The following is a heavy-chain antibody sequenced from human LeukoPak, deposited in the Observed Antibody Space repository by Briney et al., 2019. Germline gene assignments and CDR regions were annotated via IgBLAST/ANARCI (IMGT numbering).Heavy chain of an antibody. CDR3: ARGNRDSSGFYYYYGMDV. J-gene: IGHJ6*02. V-gene: IGHV3-74*01. D-gene: IGHD6-19*01. CDR1: GFIFSRYW. CDR2: INGDETSI. Sequence: GGSLRLSCAASGFIFSRYWMYWVRQAPGKGLVWVLHINGDETSINYADFVKGRFTISRDNAKNSLYLQMNSLRAEDTAFYYCARGNRDSSGFYYYYGMDVWGQGTTVTVSS.